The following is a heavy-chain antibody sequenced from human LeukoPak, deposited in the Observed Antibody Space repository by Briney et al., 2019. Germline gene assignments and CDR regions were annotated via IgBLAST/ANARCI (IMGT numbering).Heavy chain of an antibody. V-gene: IGHV3-9*01. Sequence: GRSLRLSCAASGFTFDDYAMHWVRQAPGKGLAWVSGISWNSGSIGYADSVKGRFTISRDNAKNSLYLQMNSLRAEDTALYYCALGIFTNFDYWGQGTLVTVSS. CDR2: ISWNSGSI. CDR3: ALGIFTNFDY. J-gene: IGHJ4*02. CDR1: GFTFDDYA. D-gene: IGHD3-3*01.